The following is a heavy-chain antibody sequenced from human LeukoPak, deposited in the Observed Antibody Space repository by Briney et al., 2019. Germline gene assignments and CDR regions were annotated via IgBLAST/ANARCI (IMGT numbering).Heavy chain of an antibody. V-gene: IGHV3-30-3*01. Sequence: GGSLRLSCAASGFTFSSYAMHWVRQAPGKGLEWVAVISYDGSNKYYADSVKGRFTISRDNSKNTLYLQMNSLRAEDTAVYYCARGELRFLEWLAKFDYWGQGTLVTVSS. CDR2: ISYDGSNK. CDR1: GFTFSSYA. J-gene: IGHJ4*02. D-gene: IGHD3-3*01. CDR3: ARGELRFLEWLAKFDY.